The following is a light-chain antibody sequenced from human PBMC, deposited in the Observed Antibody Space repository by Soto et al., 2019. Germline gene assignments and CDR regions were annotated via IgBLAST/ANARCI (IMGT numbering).Light chain of an antibody. CDR1: SGDVGPYKL. J-gene: IGLJ2*01. CDR2: EGT. Sequence: QSVLTQPASVSGSPGQSITISCSGASGDVGPYKLVAWYQQHPDKAPKLIIHEGTKRPSGVSSRFSGSQSGTTASLTISGLQAEDEADYYCCSYAASDLIFGGGTKRTVL. CDR3: CSYAASDLI. V-gene: IGLV2-23*01.